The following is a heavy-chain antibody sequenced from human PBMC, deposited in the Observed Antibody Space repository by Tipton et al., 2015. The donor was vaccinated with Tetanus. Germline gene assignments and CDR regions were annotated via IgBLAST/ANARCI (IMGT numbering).Heavy chain of an antibody. V-gene: IGHV4-4*07. CDR3: AREGIQGAFDI. CDR2: IYASGST. Sequence: TLSLTCTVSGGSISSYYWSWIRQPAGKGLEWIGRIYASGSTNYNPSLKSRVTMSVDTSKNQFSLTLSSVTAADTAVYYCAREGIQGAFDIWGQGTMVTVSS. CDR1: GGSISSYY. J-gene: IGHJ3*02.